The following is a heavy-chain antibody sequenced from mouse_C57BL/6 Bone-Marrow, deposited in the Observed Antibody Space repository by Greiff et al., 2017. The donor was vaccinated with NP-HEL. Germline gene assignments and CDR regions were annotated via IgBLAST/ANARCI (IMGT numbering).Heavy chain of an antibody. CDR1: GFNIKDDY. CDR2: IDPENGDT. J-gene: IGHJ3*01. D-gene: IGHD2-3*01. Sequence: VQLQQSGAELVRPGASVKLSCTASGFNIKDDYMHWVKQRPEQGLEWIGWIDPENGDTEYASKFQGKATITADTSSNTAYLQLSSLTSEDTAVYYCVYDGYSLAWFAYWGQGTLVTVSA. CDR3: VYDGYSLAWFAY. V-gene: IGHV14-4*01.